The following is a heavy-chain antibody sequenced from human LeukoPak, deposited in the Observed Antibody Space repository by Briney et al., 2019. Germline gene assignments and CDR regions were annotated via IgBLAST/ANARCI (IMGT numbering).Heavy chain of an antibody. CDR2: IKQDGSQK. Sequence: GGSLRLSCAASGFTFSDYWMTWVRQAPGKGPEWVANIKQDGSQKYYVDSVRGRFTISRDNAKNSLFLQMNGLRAEDTAVYYCARRGGSSSRRSPIDYWGQGTLVTVSS. D-gene: IGHD6-6*01. J-gene: IGHJ4*02. CDR3: ARRGGSSSRRSPIDY. V-gene: IGHV3-7*01. CDR1: GFTFSDYW.